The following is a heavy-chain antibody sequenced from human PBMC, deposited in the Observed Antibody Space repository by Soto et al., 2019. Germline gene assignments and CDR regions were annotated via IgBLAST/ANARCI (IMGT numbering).Heavy chain of an antibody. V-gene: IGHV3-23*01. CDR3: ARAQQLVPFDY. J-gene: IGHJ4*02. Sequence: PGGSLRLSCSGSGFRFSSYVMILVCQAQGKGLEWVAGISGSAGNKYYADSVKGRFTISRDNSKNTLYLQMNSLRAEDTAVYYCARAQQLVPFDYWGQGTLVTVSS. CDR2: ISGSAGNK. CDR1: GFRFSSYV. D-gene: IGHD6-13*01.